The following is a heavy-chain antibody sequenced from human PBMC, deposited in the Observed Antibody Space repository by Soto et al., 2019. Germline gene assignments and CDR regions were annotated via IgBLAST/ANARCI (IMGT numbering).Heavy chain of an antibody. J-gene: IGHJ5*02. V-gene: IGHV4-59*01. CDR1: GGSISSYY. CDR2: IYYSGST. Sequence: PSETLSLTCTVSGGSISSYYWSWIRQPPGKGLEWIGYIYYSGSTNYNPSLKSRVTISVDTSKNQFSLKLSSVTAADTAVYYCAREAVAGDNWFDPWGQGTLVTVS. CDR3: AREAVAGDNWFDP. D-gene: IGHD6-19*01.